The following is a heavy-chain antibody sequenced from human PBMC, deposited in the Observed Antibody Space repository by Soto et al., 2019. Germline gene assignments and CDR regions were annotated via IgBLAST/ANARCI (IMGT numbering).Heavy chain of an antibody. J-gene: IGHJ4*02. CDR3: ARWGIAAGDY. CDR2: IWYDGSNK. V-gene: IGHV3-33*01. CDR1: GFTFSSYG. Sequence: QVQLVESGGGVVQPGRSLRLSCAASGFTFSSYGMHWVRQAPGKGPEWVAVIWYDGSNKYYADSVKGRFTISRDNSKNTLYLQMNSLRAEDTAVYYCARWGIAAGDYWGQGTLVTVSS. D-gene: IGHD6-13*01.